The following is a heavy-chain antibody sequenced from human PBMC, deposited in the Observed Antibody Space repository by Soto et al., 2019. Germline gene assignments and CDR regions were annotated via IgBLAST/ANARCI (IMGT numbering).Heavy chain of an antibody. J-gene: IGHJ4*02. D-gene: IGHD6-19*01. Sequence: QVQLEQSGAEVKQPGSSARVSCKTSGGTFSTYAINWVRQAPGQGLEWMGAIIPLFGTADYSQKVQGRVTITADESTSTAYMELSSLRSDDTAVYFCARPKGTYSSGYYYFDFWGQGTLVTVSS. CDR1: GGTFSTYA. CDR3: ARPKGTYSSGYYYFDF. V-gene: IGHV1-69*01. CDR2: IIPLFGTA.